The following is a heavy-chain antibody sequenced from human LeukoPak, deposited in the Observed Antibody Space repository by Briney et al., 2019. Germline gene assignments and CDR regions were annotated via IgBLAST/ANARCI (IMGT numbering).Heavy chain of an antibody. J-gene: IGHJ4*02. D-gene: IGHD2-2*01. CDR1: GFTFSSYA. CDR2: ISGSGGST. V-gene: IGHV3-23*01. CDR3: AKGGKAYCSSTSCYLDY. Sequence: PGGSLRLSCAASGFTFSSYAMSWVRQAPGKGLEWVSAISGSGGSTYYADSVKGRFTISRDNSKSTLYLQMNSLRAEDTAVYYCAKGGKAYCSSTSCYLDYWGQGTLVTVSS.